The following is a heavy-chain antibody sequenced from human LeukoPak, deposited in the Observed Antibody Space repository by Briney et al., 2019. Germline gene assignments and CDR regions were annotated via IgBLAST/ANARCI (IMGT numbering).Heavy chain of an antibody. D-gene: IGHD3-10*01. CDR2: IPDSGNT. J-gene: IGHJ4*02. V-gene: IGHV4-39*01. Sequence: SETLSLTCTVSGGSISGRSYYWGWIRQPPGKGLEWIGKIPDSGNTYYSPSLRSRVTISIDMSKNQFSLKLSSVTATDTAVYYCAGLYYYGSGSYSDYWGQGTLVTVSS. CDR1: GGSISGRSYY. CDR3: AGLYYYGSGSYSDY.